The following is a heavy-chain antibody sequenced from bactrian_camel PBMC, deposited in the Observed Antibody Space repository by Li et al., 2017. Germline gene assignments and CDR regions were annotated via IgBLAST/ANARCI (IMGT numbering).Heavy chain of an antibody. CDR1: GSIADAYC. Sequence: QVQLVESGGGSAQAGGSLVLSCAPSGSIADAYCVGWFRQAPGAEREGVARIATGSGNTYYADSVKGRFTISRDSAKNTVYLQMNNLQPEDTATYYCAEGRGSRGEHCYSLNYWGQGTQVTVS. D-gene: IGHD6*01. J-gene: IGHJ4*01. V-gene: IGHV3S63*01. CDR2: IATGSGNT. CDR3: AEGRGSRGEHCYSLNY.